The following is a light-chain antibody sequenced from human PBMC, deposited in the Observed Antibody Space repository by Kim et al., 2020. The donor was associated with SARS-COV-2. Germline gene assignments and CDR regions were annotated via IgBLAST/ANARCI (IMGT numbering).Light chain of an antibody. CDR1: SSIIGADYD. CDR3: LSYDTRLTGSV. Sequence: RVIISCTGSSSIIGADYDVHWYQQFPGTVPKLLIYGDNKRAPGVPDRFSGSKSGTSASLAIAGLQAEDEADYYCLSYDTRLTGSVFGGGTQLTVL. V-gene: IGLV1-40*01. CDR2: GDN. J-gene: IGLJ3*02.